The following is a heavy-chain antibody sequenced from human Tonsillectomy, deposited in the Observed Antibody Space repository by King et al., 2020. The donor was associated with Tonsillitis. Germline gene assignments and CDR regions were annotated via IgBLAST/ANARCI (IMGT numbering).Heavy chain of an antibody. Sequence: MQLQESGPGLVKHSETLSLTCGVSGGSMNSYYWSWIRQPPGKGPEWIGYIHYSGSTKYNPSLKSRITISIDTSKNQFSLKVNSVTAAATAVYYCARRHCYGRVCNPYYLDLWGPGNLVIVPS. CDR2: IHYSGST. J-gene: IGHJ4*02. CDR3: ARRHCYGRVCNPYYLDL. CDR1: GGSMNSYY. D-gene: IGHD2/OR15-2a*01. V-gene: IGHV4-59*08.